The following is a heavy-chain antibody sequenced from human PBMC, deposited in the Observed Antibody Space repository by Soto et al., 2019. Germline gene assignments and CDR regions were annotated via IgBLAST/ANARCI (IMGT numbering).Heavy chain of an antibody. CDR1: GFTRSSYC. J-gene: IGHJ6*02. CDR2: INSDGSST. V-gene: IGHV3-74*01. Sequence: XGSLRLSFASSGFTRSSYCMHGVRQAPGKGLVWVSRINSDGSSTSYADSVKGRFTISRDNAKNTLYLQMNSLRAEDTAVYYCARDHEIDDLYGMDVWGQGTTVTVSS. CDR3: ARDHEIDDLYGMDV.